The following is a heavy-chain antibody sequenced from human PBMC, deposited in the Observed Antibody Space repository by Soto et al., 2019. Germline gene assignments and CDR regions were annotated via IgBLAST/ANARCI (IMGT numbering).Heavy chain of an antibody. CDR3: EGRDDPFHV. J-gene: IGHJ3*01. Sequence: QVQLVESGGGVVQPGTSLRLSCVATGFTFSNYGIHWVRQAPGRGLEWVAVIWHDGRQQYLADSVRGRFTISRDNSKNTVYLQMNSLRVEDTAVYYCEGRDDPFHVWGQGTMVTVSS. CDR2: IWHDGRQQ. CDR1: GFTFSNYG. V-gene: IGHV3-33*01.